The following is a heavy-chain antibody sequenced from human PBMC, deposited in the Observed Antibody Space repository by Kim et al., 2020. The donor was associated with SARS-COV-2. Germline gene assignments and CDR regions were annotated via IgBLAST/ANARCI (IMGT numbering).Heavy chain of an antibody. CDR2: IYYSGSS. Sequence: SETLSLTCTVSGGSISSYYWSWIRQPPGKGLEWIGYIYYSGSSNYNPSLKSRVTISVDTSKNQFSLKLSSVTAADTAVYYCARDRSSGYYAKDDAFDIWGKGTMVTVSS. D-gene: IGHD3-22*01. CDR3: ARDRSSGYYAKDDAFDI. J-gene: IGHJ3*02. CDR1: GGSISSYY. V-gene: IGHV4-59*13.